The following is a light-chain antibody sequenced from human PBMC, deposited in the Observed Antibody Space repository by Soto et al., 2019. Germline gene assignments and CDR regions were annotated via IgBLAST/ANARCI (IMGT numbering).Light chain of an antibody. CDR1: QSVGTN. V-gene: IGKV3-15*01. Sequence: EILMTQSPATLPMSPGERATLSCRASQSVGTNVAWFQQKPGQPPRLLIYGASTWESGIPVRFSGSGSGTEFTLTISSLKSEDFAIYYCQQYNTWPWTFGQGTQVDIK. J-gene: IGKJ1*01. CDR3: QQYNTWPWT. CDR2: GAS.